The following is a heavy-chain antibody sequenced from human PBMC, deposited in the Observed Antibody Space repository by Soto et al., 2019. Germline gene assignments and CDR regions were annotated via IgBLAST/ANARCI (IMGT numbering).Heavy chain of an antibody. D-gene: IGHD6-13*01. CDR2: INSSSSYT. CDR1: GFTFSDYY. CDR3: ARIIVAAGGRRYFDL. J-gene: IGHJ2*01. Sequence: QVQLVESGGGLVKPGGSLRLSCAASGFTFSDYYMSWIRQAPGKGLEWVSYINSSSSYTNYADSVKGRFTISRDNAKNSLYLPMTRLRAEDPAVYYCARIIVAAGGRRYFDLWGRGTLVTVSS. V-gene: IGHV3-11*05.